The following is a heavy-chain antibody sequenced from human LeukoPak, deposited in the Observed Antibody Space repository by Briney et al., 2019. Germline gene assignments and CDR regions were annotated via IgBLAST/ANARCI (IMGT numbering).Heavy chain of an antibody. Sequence: GGSPRLSCVASAFAFSSNWMSWVRQAPGKGLEWVASIKEDGSETYYVDSVKGRFTISRDNAKNSLYLQMNSLRAEDTAVYYCARVVEARDGFDIWGQGTMVTVSS. CDR3: ARVVEARDGFDI. D-gene: IGHD6-6*01. J-gene: IGHJ3*02. V-gene: IGHV3-7*02. CDR2: IKEDGSET. CDR1: AFAFSSNW.